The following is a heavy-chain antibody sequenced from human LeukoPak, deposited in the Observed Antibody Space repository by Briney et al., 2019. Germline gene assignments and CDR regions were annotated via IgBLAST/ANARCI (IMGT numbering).Heavy chain of an antibody. Sequence: GESLKISCKGSGYSFTSYWIGWVRQMPGKGLEWMGIIYPGDSDTRYSPSFQGQVTISADKSISTAYLQWSSLKASDTAMYYCASGWGGYSYESDAFDIWGQGTMVTVSS. CDR3: ASGWGGYSYESDAFDI. J-gene: IGHJ3*02. V-gene: IGHV5-51*01. CDR2: IYPGDSDT. CDR1: GYSFTSYW. D-gene: IGHD5-18*01.